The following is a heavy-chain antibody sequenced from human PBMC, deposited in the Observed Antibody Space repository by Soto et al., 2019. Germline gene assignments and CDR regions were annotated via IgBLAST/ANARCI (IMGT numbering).Heavy chain of an antibody. CDR2: ISTSGGAT. V-gene: IGHV3-11*01. CDR1: GFTFSDYY. D-gene: IGHD1-26*01. Sequence: QVQLVESGGGLVKPGGSLRLSCAASGFTFSDYYMTWIRQAPGKGLDWVAYISTSGGATYYADSVKGRFTISRDNAKKSLYLQMNSLRADDTAIYYCASRLGGTYYSTFDYWGQGTLVTVSS. CDR3: ASRLGGTYYSTFDY. J-gene: IGHJ4*02.